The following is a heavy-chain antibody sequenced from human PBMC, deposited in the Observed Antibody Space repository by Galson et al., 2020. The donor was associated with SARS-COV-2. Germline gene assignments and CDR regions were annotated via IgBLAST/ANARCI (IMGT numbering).Heavy chain of an antibody. Sequence: SSYDMHWVRQATGKGLYWVSAIGTAGDTYNPASVKGRFPISRENAKTSLYLQMNSLRAGDTAVYYCARGVQDIVVVPAVDYYYYYYMDVWGKGTTVTVSS. CDR2: IGTAGDT. CDR1: SSYD. D-gene: IGHD2-2*01. CDR3: ARGVQDIVVVPAVDYYYYYYMDV. V-gene: IGHV3-13*01. J-gene: IGHJ6*03.